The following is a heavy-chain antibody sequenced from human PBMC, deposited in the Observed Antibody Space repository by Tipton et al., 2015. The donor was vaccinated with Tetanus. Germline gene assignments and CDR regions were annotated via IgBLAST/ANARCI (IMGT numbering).Heavy chain of an antibody. CDR1: GYSFTSKW. V-gene: IGHV5-51*01. Sequence: LVQSGAEVKKSGESLKISCKGSGYSFTSKWIGWVRQMPGKGLEWMGIVYPGDSDPRYSPSFQGQVTISADKSISAAYLQWSSLRASDTGIYYCARQDCSGGSCSVDVWGQGTTVTVSS. CDR2: VYPGDSDP. D-gene: IGHD2-15*01. CDR3: ARQDCSGGSCSVDV. J-gene: IGHJ6*02.